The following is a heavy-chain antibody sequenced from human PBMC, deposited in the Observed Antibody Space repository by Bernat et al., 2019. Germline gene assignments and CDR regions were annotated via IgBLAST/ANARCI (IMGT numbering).Heavy chain of an antibody. V-gene: IGHV3-48*01. CDR1: RFTFSNYS. CDR2: ISSSSSTI. Sequence: EVQLVESGGGLVQPGGSLRLSWAASRFTFSNYSMNWVRQAPGKGPEWVSYISSSSSTIYYADSVQGRFTVSRENAKNSLYLQMNSLRAEDTAVYYCARELWLGIEAVGVDYWGQGTLVTVSS. J-gene: IGHJ4*02. CDR3: ARELWLGIEAVGVDY. D-gene: IGHD1-26*01.